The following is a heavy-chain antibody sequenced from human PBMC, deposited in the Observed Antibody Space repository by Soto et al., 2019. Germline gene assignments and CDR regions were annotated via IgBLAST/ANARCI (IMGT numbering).Heavy chain of an antibody. J-gene: IGHJ6*03. CDR3: ARVLRPLLFGSGSRNYYYYMDV. V-gene: IGHV3-48*01. D-gene: IGHD3-10*01. CDR2: ISSSSSTI. Sequence: GGSLRLSCAASGFTFSSYSMNWVRQAPGKGLEWVSYISSSSSTIYYASSVKGRFTISRDNAKNSLYLQMNSLRAEDTAVYYCARVLRPLLFGSGSRNYYYYMDVWGKGTTVTVSS. CDR1: GFTFSSYS.